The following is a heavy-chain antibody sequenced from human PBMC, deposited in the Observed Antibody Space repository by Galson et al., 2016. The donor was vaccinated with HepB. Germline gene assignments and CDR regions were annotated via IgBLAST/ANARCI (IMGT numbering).Heavy chain of an antibody. Sequence: TLSLTCTVSGGSITSGYYWSWIRQHPGKGLEWIGFIYYSGPTYYNPSLKSRVTISVDTSKNQLSLQLSSVTAADTALYYCARIISLEWRSLNWFDPWGQGTLVTVSS. CDR2: IYYSGPT. D-gene: IGHD3-3*01. CDR1: GGSITSGYY. V-gene: IGHV4-31*03. CDR3: ARIISLEWRSLNWFDP. J-gene: IGHJ5*02.